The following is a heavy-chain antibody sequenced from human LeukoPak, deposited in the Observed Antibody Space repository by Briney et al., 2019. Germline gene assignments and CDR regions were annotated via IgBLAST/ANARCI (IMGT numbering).Heavy chain of an antibody. V-gene: IGHV1-18*01. CDR3: ARVRVGGWYFDY. J-gene: IGHJ4*02. Sequence: ASVKVSCRTSGYTFTSYGVSWVRQAPGQGLEWMGWISAYNGNTNYAQKLQGRVTMTTDTSTSTAYMELRSLRSDDTAVYYCARVRVGGWYFDYWGQGTLVTVSS. D-gene: IGHD6-19*01. CDR2: ISAYNGNT. CDR1: GYTFTSYG.